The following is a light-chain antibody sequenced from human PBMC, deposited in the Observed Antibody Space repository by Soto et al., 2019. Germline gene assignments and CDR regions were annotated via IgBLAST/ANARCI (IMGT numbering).Light chain of an antibody. J-gene: IGLJ3*02. CDR1: NRDVGSYNL. CDR3: SSYTTTSTLV. Sequence: LTHPASVSGSPGQSITIACTGTNRDVGSYNLVSWYQQRPGEAPKLIISEVRNRPSGISYRFTGSKSGNTASLTISGLQAEDEADYYCSSYTTTSTLVFGGGTKVTVL. V-gene: IGLV2-14*01. CDR2: EVR.